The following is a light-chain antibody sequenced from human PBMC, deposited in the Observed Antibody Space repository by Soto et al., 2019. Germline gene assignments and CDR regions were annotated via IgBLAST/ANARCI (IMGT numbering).Light chain of an antibody. Sequence: QMTQSPSSLSASVGDRVTITCRASQSISSYLNWYQQKPGKAPKLLIYAASSLQSGVPSRFSGSGSGTDFTLTISSLQPEDFATYYCQQSSSTPLTFGGGTKVEIK. CDR1: QSISSY. CDR3: QQSSSTPLT. J-gene: IGKJ4*01. V-gene: IGKV1-39*01. CDR2: AAS.